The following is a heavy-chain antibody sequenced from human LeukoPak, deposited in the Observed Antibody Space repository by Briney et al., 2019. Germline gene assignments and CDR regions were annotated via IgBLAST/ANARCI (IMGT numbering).Heavy chain of an antibody. Sequence: PGGSLRLSCAASGFTFSTYGMHWVRQAPGKGLEWVAFIRYDGSNKYYADSVKGRFTISRDNAKNSLYLQMNSLRAEDTAVYYCARFTAIAAAGDWFDPWGQGTLVTVSS. D-gene: IGHD6-13*01. CDR2: IRYDGSNK. J-gene: IGHJ5*02. CDR1: GFTFSTYG. V-gene: IGHV3-30*02. CDR3: ARFTAIAAAGDWFDP.